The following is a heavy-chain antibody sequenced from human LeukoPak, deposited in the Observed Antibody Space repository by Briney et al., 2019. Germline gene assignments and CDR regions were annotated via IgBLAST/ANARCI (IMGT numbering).Heavy chain of an antibody. CDR3: ARATAYLFDP. CDR1: GGSISSSSYY. CDR2: IYYSGST. V-gene: IGHV4-39*01. D-gene: IGHD4-11*01. J-gene: IGHJ5*02. Sequence: SETLSLTCTVSGGSISSSSYYWGWIRQPPGKGLEWIGSIYYSGSTYYNPPLKSRVTISVDTSRNQFSLKLSSVTAADTAVYYCARATAYLFDPWGQGTLVTVSS.